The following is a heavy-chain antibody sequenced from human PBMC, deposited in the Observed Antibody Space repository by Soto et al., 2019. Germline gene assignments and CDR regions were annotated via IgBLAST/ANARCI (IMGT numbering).Heavy chain of an antibody. CDR3: AIPLTVTSDGRFRNWFDP. CDR1: GYTLTELS. D-gene: IGHD4-17*01. Sequence: ASLKVSWKVSGYTLTELSMHWVRQAPGKGLEWMGGFDPEDGETIYAQKFQGRVTMTEDTSTDTAYMELSSLRSEDTAVYYCAIPLTVTSDGRFRNWFDPWGQGTLVTVSS. CDR2: FDPEDGET. J-gene: IGHJ5*02. V-gene: IGHV1-24*01.